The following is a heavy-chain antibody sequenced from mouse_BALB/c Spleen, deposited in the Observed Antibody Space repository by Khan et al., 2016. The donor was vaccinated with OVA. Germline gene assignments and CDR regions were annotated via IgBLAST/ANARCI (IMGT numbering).Heavy chain of an antibody. CDR3: ARNAYLGNYVDY. V-gene: IGHV1S81*02. J-gene: IGHJ2*01. CDR2: IYPGDGRT. D-gene: IGHD2-10*01. Sequence: QVQLQQPGAELVKPGASVKLSCKASGYTFTNYWVHWVRQRPGQGLEWIGEIYPGDGRTIYNETFKNKPSLTVDRSSNTAYMQPSSLTSDDSAVYYCARNAYLGNYVDYWAQGTTLTVSS. CDR1: GYTFTNYW.